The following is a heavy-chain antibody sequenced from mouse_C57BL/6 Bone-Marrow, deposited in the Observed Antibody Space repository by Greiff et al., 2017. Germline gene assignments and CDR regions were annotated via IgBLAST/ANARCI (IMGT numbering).Heavy chain of an antibody. CDR1: GFNIKDDY. V-gene: IGHV14-4*01. Sequence: VQLQQSGAELVRPGASVKLSCTASGFNIKDDYMHWVKQRPEPGLEWIGWIDPENGDTEYASKFQGKATITADTSSNTASLQLSSLTSEDTAVYYCTTCLSPFAYWGQGTLVTVSA. CDR3: TTCLSPFAY. CDR2: IDPENGDT. J-gene: IGHJ3*01.